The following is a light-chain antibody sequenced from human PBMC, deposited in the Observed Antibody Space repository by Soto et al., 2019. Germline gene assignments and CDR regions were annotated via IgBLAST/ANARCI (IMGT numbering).Light chain of an antibody. Sequence: QAVVTQPPSASGTPGQRVTISCSGSSSNIGSNYVYWYQQLPGTAPKLLIYRNNQRPSGVPDRFSGSKSGTSASLGISGLRSEDEADYYCAAWDDSLSGLYVFGTGTKVTVL. CDR3: AAWDDSLSGLYV. CDR1: SSNIGSNY. V-gene: IGLV1-47*01. J-gene: IGLJ1*01. CDR2: RNN.